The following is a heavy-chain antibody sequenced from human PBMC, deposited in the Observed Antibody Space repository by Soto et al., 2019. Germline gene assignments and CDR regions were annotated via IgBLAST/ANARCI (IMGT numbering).Heavy chain of an antibody. Sequence: LRLSCAASGFTFSSYGMHWVRQAPGKGLEWVAVIWYDGSNKYYADSVKGRFTISRDNSKNTLYLQMNSLRAEDTAVYYCAREIYCGGDCYGVFDIWGQGTMVTVSS. CDR3: AREIYCGGDCYGVFDI. CDR2: IWYDGSNK. D-gene: IGHD2-21*02. J-gene: IGHJ3*02. CDR1: GFTFSSYG. V-gene: IGHV3-33*01.